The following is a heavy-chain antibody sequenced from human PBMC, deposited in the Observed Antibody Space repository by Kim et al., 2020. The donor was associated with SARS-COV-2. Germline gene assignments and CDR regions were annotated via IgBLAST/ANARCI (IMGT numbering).Heavy chain of an antibody. CDR1: GYTFTSYG. V-gene: IGHV1-18*01. CDR3: ARVRTNVDIVATIGLYNYSGMEV. CDR2: ISAYNGNT. J-gene: IGHJ6*02. D-gene: IGHD5-12*01. Sequence: ASVKVSCKASGYTFTSYGISWVRQAPGQGLEWMGWISAYNGNTNYAQKVKGRVTMTTDTSTSTAYMELRSLRSDDTAVYYCARVRTNVDIVATIGLYNYSGMEVWGQGTTVTVSS.